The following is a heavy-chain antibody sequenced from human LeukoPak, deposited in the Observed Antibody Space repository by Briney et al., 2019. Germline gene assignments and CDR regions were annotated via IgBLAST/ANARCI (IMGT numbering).Heavy chain of an antibody. CDR1: GGTFSSYA. CDR3: ARDGSGSFHYFDY. D-gene: IGHD1-26*01. Sequence: SVKVSCKASGGTFSSYAISWVRQAPGQGLEWMGRIIPILGIANYAQKFRGGVTITTEESTSTAYMELSSLRSEDTAVYYCARDGSGSFHYFDYWGQGTLVTVSS. J-gene: IGHJ4*02. V-gene: IGHV1-69*04. CDR2: IIPILGIA.